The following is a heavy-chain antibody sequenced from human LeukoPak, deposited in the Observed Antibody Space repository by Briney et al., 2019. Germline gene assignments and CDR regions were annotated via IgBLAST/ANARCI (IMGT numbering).Heavy chain of an antibody. CDR3: ARDPGILTGYYYYYYMDV. V-gene: IGHV3-21*01. J-gene: IGHJ6*03. D-gene: IGHD3-9*01. Sequence: GGSLRLSCAASGFTFSSYTMNWVRQAPGKGLEWVSSIGSSTSYTYYADSLKGRFTISRDNAKNSLFLQMESLRAEDTGIYYCARDPGILTGYYYYYYMDVWGKGTTVTVSS. CDR1: GFTFSSYT. CDR2: IGSSTSYT.